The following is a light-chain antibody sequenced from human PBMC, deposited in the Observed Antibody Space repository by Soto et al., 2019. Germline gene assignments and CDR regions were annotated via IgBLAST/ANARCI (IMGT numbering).Light chain of an antibody. CDR1: QSVRSS. J-gene: IGKJ4*01. CDR2: GAS. Sequence: EIVMTQSPATLSVSPGERATLSCRASQSVRSSLAWYQQKPGQAPRLLIYGASTRATGVPARFSGSGSGTEFALTISSLQSEDFAVYYCQQCYNWPLTFGGGTKVEIE. V-gene: IGKV3-15*01. CDR3: QQCYNWPLT.